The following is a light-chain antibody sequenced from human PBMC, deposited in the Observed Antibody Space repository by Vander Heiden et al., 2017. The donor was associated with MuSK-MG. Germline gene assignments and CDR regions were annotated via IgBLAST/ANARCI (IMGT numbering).Light chain of an antibody. J-gene: IGLJ3*02. V-gene: IGLV2-14*03. Sequence: GSPGQSITISCTGTSSEVGGYNYVSWYQQHPGKAPKLMIYDVSNRPSGVSNRFSGSKSGNTASLTISGLQAEDEADYYCSSYTSSSPWVFGGGTKLTVL. CDR1: SSEVGGYNY. CDR2: DVS. CDR3: SSYTSSSPWV.